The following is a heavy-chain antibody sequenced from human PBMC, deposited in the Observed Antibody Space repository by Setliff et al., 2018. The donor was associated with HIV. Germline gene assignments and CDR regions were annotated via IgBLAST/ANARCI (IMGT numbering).Heavy chain of an antibody. J-gene: IGHJ4*02. Sequence: PSETLSLTCTVSAASIRNSYWTWIRQPAGKGLEWIGRIYPSGTINYNPSLKSRVTMSVDTSKNQFSLRLTSVSAADTAVYWCARHISPDMDNFWSGYRGYFDYWGQGTLVTVSS. CDR3: ARHISPDMDNFWSGYRGYFDY. V-gene: IGHV4-4*07. CDR2: IYPSGTI. CDR1: AASIRNSY. D-gene: IGHD3-3*01.